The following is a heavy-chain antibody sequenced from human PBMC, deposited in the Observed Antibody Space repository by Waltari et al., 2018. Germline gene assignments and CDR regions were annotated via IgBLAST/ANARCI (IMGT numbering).Heavy chain of an antibody. Sequence: QVQLVQSWAEAKKPGASVKVSFQASGYTLTSDYMHCVLQAPGQGLEWMGIINPSGGSTSYAQKFQGRVTMTRDTSTSTVYMELSSLRSEDTAVYYCARVDSSGWQGTVDYWGQGTLVTVSS. V-gene: IGHV1-46*01. CDR2: INPSGGST. CDR1: GYTLTSDY. D-gene: IGHD6-19*01. J-gene: IGHJ4*02. CDR3: ARVDSSGWQGTVDY.